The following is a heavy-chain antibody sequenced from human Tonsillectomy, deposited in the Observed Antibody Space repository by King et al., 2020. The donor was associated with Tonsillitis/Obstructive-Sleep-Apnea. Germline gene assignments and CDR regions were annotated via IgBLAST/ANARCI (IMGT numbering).Heavy chain of an antibody. CDR1: GGTFSSSA. J-gene: IGHJ4*02. CDR3: ARGASRYSYGLPFDY. CDR2: IIPIFGTA. V-gene: IGHV1-69*12. D-gene: IGHD5-18*01. Sequence: QLVQSGAEVKKPGSSMKVSCKASGGTFSSSAISWVRQSPGQGLEWMGGIIPIFGTANYAQKFQGRVTITADESTSTAYMELSSLRSEDTAVYYCARGASRYSYGLPFDYWGQGTLVTVSS.